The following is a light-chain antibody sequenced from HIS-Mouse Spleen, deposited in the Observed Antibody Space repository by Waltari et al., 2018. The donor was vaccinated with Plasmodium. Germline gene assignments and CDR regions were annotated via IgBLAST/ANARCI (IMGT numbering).Light chain of an antibody. CDR2: KDS. CDR1: ALPKQY. CDR3: QSADSSGTYRV. J-gene: IGLJ2*01. V-gene: IGLV3-25*03. Sequence: SYELTQPPSVSVSPGQTARITCSGDALPKQYASWYQQKPGQAPVLVIYKDSERPSGIPERFSGSRSGTTVTLTISRVQAEDEADYYCQSADSSGTYRVFGGGTKLTVL.